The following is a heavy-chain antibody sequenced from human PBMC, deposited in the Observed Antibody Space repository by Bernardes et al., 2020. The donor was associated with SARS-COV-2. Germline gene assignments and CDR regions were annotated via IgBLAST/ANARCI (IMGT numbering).Heavy chain of an antibody. V-gene: IGHV4-39*01. CDR2: IYSSGTT. Sequence: SETLSLTCTVSGGSISNSNYYWGWIRQPPGKGLEWIGSIYSSGTTYKNPSLQSRVPKSVDTSKNQFSLRLTSVTAADTAVDYCVGSSCGRDCYIGGLRSWEYGMDVWGQGATVTVYS. J-gene: IGHJ6*02. CDR1: GGSISNSNYY. D-gene: IGHD2-21*02. CDR3: VGSSCGRDCYIGGLRSWEYGMDV.